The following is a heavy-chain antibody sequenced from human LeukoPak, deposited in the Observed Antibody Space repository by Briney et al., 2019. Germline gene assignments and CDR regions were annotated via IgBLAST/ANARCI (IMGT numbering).Heavy chain of an antibody. CDR3: AKDHCSSTSCFYYDYYMDV. D-gene: IGHD2-2*01. CDR1: GFTFSSYG. V-gene: IGHV3-30*02. Sequence: GGSLRLSYAASGFTFSSYGMHWVRQAPGKGLEWVTFIRYDGVNKYYADSVKGRFTISRDNSKNTLYLQMNSLRAEDTAVYYCAKDHCSSTSCFYYDYYMDVWGKGTTVTVSS. J-gene: IGHJ6*03. CDR2: IRYDGVNK.